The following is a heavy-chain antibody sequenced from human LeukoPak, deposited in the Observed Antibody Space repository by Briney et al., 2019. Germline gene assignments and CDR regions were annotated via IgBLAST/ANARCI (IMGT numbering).Heavy chain of an antibody. CDR2: ISSSGYNT. V-gene: IGHV3-23*01. CDR1: GFIFSSYA. D-gene: IGHD2-15*01. Sequence: GGSLRLSCAASGFIFSSYAMSWARQAPGKGLEWVSGISSSGYNTYHADSVKGRFTISRDNSKNTLYLLMNSLRAEDTAVYYCAKDTGTSRNYIALVAATHFWGQGTLLTVSS. J-gene: IGHJ4*02. CDR3: AKDTGTSRNYIALVAATHF.